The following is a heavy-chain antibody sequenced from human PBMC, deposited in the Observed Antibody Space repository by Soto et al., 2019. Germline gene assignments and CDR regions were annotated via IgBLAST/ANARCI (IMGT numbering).Heavy chain of an antibody. Sequence: SETLSLTCTVSCGAINSYYWTWIRTPAGKGLEWIGRIYSSGSTRYNPSLQSRVTMSVGTSKNQFPRRLTSVTAADLAVYYCATGKGFSDGSDPWGQATLVIVS. D-gene: IGHD3-3*01. CDR1: CGAINSYY. CDR3: ATGKGFSDGSDP. CDR2: IYSSGST. J-gene: IGHJ5*02. V-gene: IGHV4-4*07.